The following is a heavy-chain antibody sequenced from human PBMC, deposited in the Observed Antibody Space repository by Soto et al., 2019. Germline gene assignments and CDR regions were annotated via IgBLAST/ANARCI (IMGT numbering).Heavy chain of an antibody. CDR1: GFTFSSYA. CDR2: VRGSGSST. CDR3: ANVVWWLALDY. D-gene: IGHD2-21*01. Sequence: EVQLWEPGGGLVQPGGSLRLSCAASGFTFSSYAMSWVSKAPGKGLEWVSVVRGSGSSTYYADSVKGRFTISSDNTKNPLDLQMNSLRADDAAVCYCANVVWWLALDYLGQGTLVTVSS. J-gene: IGHJ4*02. V-gene: IGHV3-23*01.